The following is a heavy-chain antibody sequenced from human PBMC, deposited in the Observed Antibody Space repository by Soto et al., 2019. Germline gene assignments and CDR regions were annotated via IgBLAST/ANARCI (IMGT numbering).Heavy chain of an antibody. D-gene: IGHD3-3*01. Sequence: GSLRLSCAASGFTFSSYAMSWVRQAPGKGLEWVSAISGSGGSTYYADSVKGRFTISRDNSKNTLYLQMNSLRAEDTAVYYCAKDRTIFGVVPTYYFDYWGQGTLVTVSS. CDR3: AKDRTIFGVVPTYYFDY. V-gene: IGHV3-23*01. CDR2: ISGSGGST. CDR1: GFTFSSYA. J-gene: IGHJ4*02.